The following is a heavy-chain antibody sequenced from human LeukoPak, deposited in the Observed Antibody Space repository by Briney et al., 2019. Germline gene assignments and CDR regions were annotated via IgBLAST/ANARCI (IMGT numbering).Heavy chain of an antibody. J-gene: IGHJ1*01. Sequence: ASVKVSCKASGYTFTGYYMHWVRQAPGQGLEWMGWINPNSGGTNYAQKFQGRVTMTRDTSISTAYMELSRLGSDDTAVYYCARDSYYDSSGYYSSGYFQHWGQGTLVTVSS. V-gene: IGHV1-2*02. CDR2: INPNSGGT. CDR1: GYTFTGYY. D-gene: IGHD3-22*01. CDR3: ARDSYYDSSGYYSSGYFQH.